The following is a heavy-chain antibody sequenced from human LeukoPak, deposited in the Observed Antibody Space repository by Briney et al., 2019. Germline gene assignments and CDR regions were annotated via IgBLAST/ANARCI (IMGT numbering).Heavy chain of an antibody. CDR3: ARSYSIRVSALDNWFDP. J-gene: IGHJ5*02. V-gene: IGHV3-21*01. CDR2: ISSSGKDM. D-gene: IGHD6-13*01. CDR1: EFTFSSYF. Sequence: PGGSLRLSCAASEFTFSSYFMNWVRQAPGKGLEWVSSISSSGKDMFYADLVKGRFSISRDNAKHSLFLQMNSLRVEDTAVYYCARSYSIRVSALDNWFDPWGQGTLVTVSS.